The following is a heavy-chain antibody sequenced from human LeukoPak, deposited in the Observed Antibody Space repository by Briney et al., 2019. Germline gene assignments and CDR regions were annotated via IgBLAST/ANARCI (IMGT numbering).Heavy chain of an antibody. CDR1: GFAFTSSA. D-gene: IGHD3-10*01. V-gene: IGHV1-58*02. CDR2: IAVGSGNT. Sequence: SVKVSCKASGFAFTSSAMQRVRQARGQRLEWIGWIAVGSGNTNYAQKFQERVTISWDMSTSTAYMELSSLRSEDTAVYYCAAERFYCGSGSVYYFEYWGQGTLVTVSS. CDR3: AAERFYCGSGSVYYFEY. J-gene: IGHJ4*02.